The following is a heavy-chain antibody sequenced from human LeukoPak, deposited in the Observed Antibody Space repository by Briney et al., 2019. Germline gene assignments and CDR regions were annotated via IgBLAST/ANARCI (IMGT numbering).Heavy chain of an antibody. CDR2: IYPGDSDT. V-gene: IGHV5-51*01. CDR1: GYSFTSYW. D-gene: IGHD5-24*01. CDR3: ARSDGYNYPVYFDY. J-gene: IGHJ4*02. Sequence: GESLQISCKGSGYSFTSYWIGWVRQLPGKGLEWMGIIYPGDSDTRYSQGQVTISADKSISTAYLQWSSLKASDTAMYYCARSDGYNYPVYFDYWGQGTLVTVSS.